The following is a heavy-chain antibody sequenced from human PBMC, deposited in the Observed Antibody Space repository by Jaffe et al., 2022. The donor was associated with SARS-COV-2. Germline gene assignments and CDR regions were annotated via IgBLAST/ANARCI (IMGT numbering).Heavy chain of an antibody. CDR2: ISYDGSNK. D-gene: IGHD6-19*01. V-gene: IGHV3-30-3*01. CDR1: GFTFSSYA. Sequence: QVQLVESGGGVVQPGRSLRLSCAASGFTFSSYAMHWVRQAPGKGLEWVAVISYDGSNKYYADSVKGRFTISRDNSKNTLYLQMNSLRAEDTAVYYCARDIDLGSGWYLGAFDIWGQGTMVTVSS. CDR3: ARDIDLGSGWYLGAFDI. J-gene: IGHJ3*02.